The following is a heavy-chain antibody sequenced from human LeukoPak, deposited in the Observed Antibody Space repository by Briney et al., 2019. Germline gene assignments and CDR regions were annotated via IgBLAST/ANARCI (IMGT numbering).Heavy chain of an antibody. CDR3: AREFREPYYYYMDV. V-gene: IGHV1-18*01. Sequence: GASVKVSCKASGYTFTSYGISWVRQAPGQGLEWMGWISAYNGNTNYAQKLQGRVTMTTDTSTSTAYMELRSLRSDDTVVYYCAREFREPYYYYMDVWGKGATVTVSS. CDR2: ISAYNGNT. J-gene: IGHJ6*03. CDR1: GYTFTSYG. D-gene: IGHD5-24*01.